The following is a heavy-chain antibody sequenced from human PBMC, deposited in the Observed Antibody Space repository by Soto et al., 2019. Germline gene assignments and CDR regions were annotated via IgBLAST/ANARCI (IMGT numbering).Heavy chain of an antibody. D-gene: IGHD3-22*01. CDR1: GFTFTKSG. Sequence: VQLLESGGGFAQPGGSLRLSCAASGFTFTKSGMSWVRQAPGKGLEWVAGIGGSGRYTYYADSVKGRFTISRDNAKNSLYLQMNSLRDEDTAVYYCARGNYYDSSGYYYHHYWGQGTLVTVSS. CDR2: IGGSGRYT. J-gene: IGHJ4*02. CDR3: ARGNYYDSSGYYYHHY. V-gene: IGHV3-23*01.